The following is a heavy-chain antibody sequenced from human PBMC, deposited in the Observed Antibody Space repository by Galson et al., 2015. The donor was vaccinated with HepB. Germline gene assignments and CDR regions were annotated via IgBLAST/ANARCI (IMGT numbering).Heavy chain of an antibody. V-gene: IGHV1-69*13. Sequence: SVKVSCKASGGTFSSYAISWVRQAPGQGLEWMGGIIPIFGTANYAQKFQGRVTVTADESTSTAYMELSSLRSEDTAVYYCARDRDIVVVPAARHYYGMDVWGQGTTVTVSS. J-gene: IGHJ6*02. CDR3: ARDRDIVVVPAARHYYGMDV. CDR2: IIPIFGTA. D-gene: IGHD2-2*01. CDR1: GGTFSSYA.